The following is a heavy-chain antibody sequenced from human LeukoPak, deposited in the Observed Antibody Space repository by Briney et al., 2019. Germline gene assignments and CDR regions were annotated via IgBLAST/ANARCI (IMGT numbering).Heavy chain of an antibody. V-gene: IGHV3-7*01. CDR1: GFTFSSYW. CDR3: ARVRVVVPAAPYFDY. CDR2: IKQDGSEK. J-gene: IGHJ4*02. D-gene: IGHD2-2*01. Sequence: GGSLRLSCAASGFTFSSYWMSWVRQAPGKGLEWVANIKQDGSEKYYVDSVKGRFTISRDNAKNSLYLKMNSLRDEDTAVYYCARVRVVVPAAPYFDYWGQGTLVTVSS.